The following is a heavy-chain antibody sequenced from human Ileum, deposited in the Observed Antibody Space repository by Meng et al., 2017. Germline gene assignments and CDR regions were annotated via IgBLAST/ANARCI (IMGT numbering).Heavy chain of an antibody. D-gene: IGHD3-10*01. CDR3: ARDMTYSSGSFYY. V-gene: IGHV1-3*01. CDR2: VTAGNSKR. J-gene: IGHJ4*02. Sequence: APRQRRVEMGGVTAGNSKRKSSPEFQGRVMITGETSVNTSYMELSRLRYEDTAVYYCARDMTYSSGSFYYWGQGTLVTVSS.